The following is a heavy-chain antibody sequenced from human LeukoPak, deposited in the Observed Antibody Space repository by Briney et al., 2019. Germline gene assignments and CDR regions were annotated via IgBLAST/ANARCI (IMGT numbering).Heavy chain of an antibody. D-gene: IGHD3-10*01. CDR3: ARELPDYYGSGSYYSVGAFDI. J-gene: IGHJ3*02. V-gene: IGHV4-39*07. CDR2: IYHSGST. Sequence: PSETLSLTCTVSGGSISSGSYYWGWIRQPPGKGLEWIGSIYHSGSTYYNPSLKSRVTISVDTSKNQFSLKLSSVTAADTAVYYCARELPDYYGSGSYYSVGAFDIWGQGTMVTVSS. CDR1: GGSISSGSYY.